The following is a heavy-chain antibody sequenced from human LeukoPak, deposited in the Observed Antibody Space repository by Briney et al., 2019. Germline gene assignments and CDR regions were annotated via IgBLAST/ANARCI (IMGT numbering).Heavy chain of an antibody. CDR2: IGSSGSTI. CDR1: GFTFSSYE. D-gene: IGHD4-17*01. Sequence: PGGSLRLSCAASGFTFSSYEMNWVRQAPGKGLEWVSYIGSSGSTIYYADSVKGRFTISRDNAKNSLYLQMNSLRAEDTAVYYCVRVKTTVNTLDYWGQGTLVTVSS. V-gene: IGHV3-48*03. J-gene: IGHJ4*02. CDR3: VRVKTTVNTLDY.